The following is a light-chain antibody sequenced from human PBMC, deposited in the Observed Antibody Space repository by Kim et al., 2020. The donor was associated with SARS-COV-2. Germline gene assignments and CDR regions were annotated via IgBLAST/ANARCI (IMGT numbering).Light chain of an antibody. V-gene: IGLV2-14*03. Sequence: GQSITISCTGTSSDVGGYNYVSWYQQHPGKAPKLMIYDVCDRPSGVSNRFSGSKSGNTASLTISGLQAEDEADYYCSSYTGSSALLFGTGTKVTVL. J-gene: IGLJ1*01. CDR1: SSDVGGYNY. CDR3: SSYTGSSALL. CDR2: DVC.